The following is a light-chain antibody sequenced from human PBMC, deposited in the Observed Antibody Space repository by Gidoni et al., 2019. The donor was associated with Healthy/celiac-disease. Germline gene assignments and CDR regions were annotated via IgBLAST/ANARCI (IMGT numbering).Light chain of an antibody. CDR2: KSS. CDR3: QQYNSYST. V-gene: IGKV1-5*03. J-gene: IGKJ3*01. Sequence: DIHMTQSPSTRSASVGDRVTITCRASQSISSWFAWYQQKPGKAPKLLIYKSSSLESGVPSRFSGSGSGTEFTLTISSLQPDDFATYYCQQYNSYSTFGPGTKVDIK. CDR1: QSISSW.